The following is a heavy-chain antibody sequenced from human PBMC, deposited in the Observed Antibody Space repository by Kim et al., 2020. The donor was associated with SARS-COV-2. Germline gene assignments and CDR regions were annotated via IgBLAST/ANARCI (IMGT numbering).Heavy chain of an antibody. V-gene: IGHV1-69*13. D-gene: IGHD3-22*01. CDR2: IIPIFGTA. CDR3: ASGGYYYDSSGYYPPGGAFDI. Sequence: SVKVSCKASGGTFSSYAISWVRQAPGQGLEWMGGIIPIFGTANYAQKFQGRVTITADESTSTAYMELSSLRSEDTAVYYCASGGYYYDSSGYYPPGGAFDIWGQGTMVTVSS. CDR1: GGTFSSYA. J-gene: IGHJ3*02.